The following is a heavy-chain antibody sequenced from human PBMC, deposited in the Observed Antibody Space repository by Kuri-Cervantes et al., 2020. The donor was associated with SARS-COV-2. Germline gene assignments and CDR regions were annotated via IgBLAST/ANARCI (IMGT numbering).Heavy chain of an antibody. J-gene: IGHJ5*02. CDR2: IYYSGST. Sequence: GSLRLSCTVTGGSISSSSYYWGWIRQPPGKGLEWIGSIYYSGSTYYNPSLKSRVTISVDTSKNQFSLKLSSVTAADTAVYYCARQMMSSITIFGVVVTRNWFDPWGQGTLVTVSS. V-gene: IGHV4-39*01. CDR3: ARQMMSSITIFGVVVTRNWFDP. D-gene: IGHD3-3*01. CDR1: GGSISSSSYY.